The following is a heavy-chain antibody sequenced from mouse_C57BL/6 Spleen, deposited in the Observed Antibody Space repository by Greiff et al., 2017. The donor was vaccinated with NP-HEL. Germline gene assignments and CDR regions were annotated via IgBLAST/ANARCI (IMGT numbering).Heavy chain of an antibody. Sequence: QVQLQQPGAELVRPGTSVKLSCKASGYTFTSYWMHWVKQRPGQGLEWIGVIDPSDSYTNYNQKFKGQATLPVDTSTSTAYKQLSSLTSDDSAVYYCARCWYDDDGRDYFDYWGQGTTLTVSS. CDR1: GYTFTSYW. CDR3: ARCWYDDDGRDYFDY. CDR2: IDPSDSYT. D-gene: IGHD2-4*01. V-gene: IGHV1-59*01. J-gene: IGHJ2*01.